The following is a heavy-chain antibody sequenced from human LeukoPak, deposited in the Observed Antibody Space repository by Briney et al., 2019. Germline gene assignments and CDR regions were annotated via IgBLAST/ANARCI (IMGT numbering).Heavy chain of an antibody. V-gene: IGHV4-4*07. CDR3: ARAKDGYSYDSTAIDY. CDR2: IYTSGST. CDR1: GDSIRTYY. J-gene: IGHJ4*02. Sequence: PSETLSLTCTVSGDSIRTYYWSWIRQPAGKGLEWIGRIYTSGSTNYNPSLKSRVTISVDTSKNQFSLKLSSVTAADTAVYYCARAKDGYSYDSTAIDYWGQGTLVTVSS. D-gene: IGHD5-18*01.